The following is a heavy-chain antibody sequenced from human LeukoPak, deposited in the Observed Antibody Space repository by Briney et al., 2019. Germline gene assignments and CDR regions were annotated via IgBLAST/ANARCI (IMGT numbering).Heavy chain of an antibody. Sequence: ASVTVSCKASGYTFTSYGISWVRQAPGQGLEWMGWISAYNGNTNYAQKLQGRVTMTTDTSTSTAYMELRSLRSDDTAVYYCARYADSYVYYYYMDVWGKGATVTVSS. D-gene: IGHD3-16*01. V-gene: IGHV1-18*01. CDR2: ISAYNGNT. CDR3: ARYADSYVYYYYMDV. J-gene: IGHJ6*03. CDR1: GYTFTSYG.